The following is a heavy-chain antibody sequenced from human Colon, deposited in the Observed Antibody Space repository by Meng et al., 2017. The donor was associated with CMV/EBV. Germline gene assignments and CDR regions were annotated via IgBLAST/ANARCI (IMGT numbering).Heavy chain of an antibody. D-gene: IGHD2-2*01. CDR3: ARDLRDYANDY. Sequence: ASGLTFSTYVLSWVRQAPGRGLEWVSTIYRGANSIVYADSVRGRFTISRDDSKNTLYLQMNGLRDEDTAVYYCARDLRDYANDYWGQGTLVTVSS. CDR2: IYRGANSI. V-gene: IGHV3-23*03. J-gene: IGHJ4*02. CDR1: GLTFSTYV.